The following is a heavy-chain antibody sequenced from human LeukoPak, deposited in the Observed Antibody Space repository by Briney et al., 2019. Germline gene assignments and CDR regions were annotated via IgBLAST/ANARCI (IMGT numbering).Heavy chain of an antibody. J-gene: IGHJ3*02. D-gene: IGHD3-10*01. CDR1: AYSFNSYW. Sequence: GESLQISCKGSAYSFNSYWIAWVRQMPGKGLEWMGIIYPGDSDIRYSPSFQGQVTISGDKSINTAYLQWSSLKASDTAMYYCARAFTDYYGSGGAFDIWGQGTMVTVSS. CDR3: ARAFTDYYGSGGAFDI. V-gene: IGHV5-51*01. CDR2: IYPGDSDI.